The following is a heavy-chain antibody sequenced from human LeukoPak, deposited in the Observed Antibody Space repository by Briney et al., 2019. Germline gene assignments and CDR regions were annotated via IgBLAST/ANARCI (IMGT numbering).Heavy chain of an antibody. V-gene: IGHV3-21*01. CDR3: ARGYSSSRRFDP. J-gene: IGHJ5*02. Sequence: PGGSLRLSCAASGLTFSSYSMNWVRQAPGKGLEWVSSISSSSSYIYYADSVKGRFTISRDNAKNSLYLQMNSLRAEDTAVYYCARGYSSSRRFDPWGQGTLVTVSS. CDR1: GLTFSSYS. CDR2: ISSSSSYI. D-gene: IGHD6-6*01.